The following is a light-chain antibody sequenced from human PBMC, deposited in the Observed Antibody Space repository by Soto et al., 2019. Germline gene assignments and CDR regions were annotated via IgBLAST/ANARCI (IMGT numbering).Light chain of an antibody. V-gene: IGKV1-5*01. CDR3: QQYNSYRT. CDR1: QSISSW. J-gene: IGKJ1*01. CDR2: DAS. Sequence: DIQMTQSPSTLSASVGDRVTITCRASQSISSWLAWYQQKPGKVPKLLIYDASTLESGVPSRFSGSGSGTEFTLTISSLQPDDFATYYCQQYNSYRTFGQGTKVEIK.